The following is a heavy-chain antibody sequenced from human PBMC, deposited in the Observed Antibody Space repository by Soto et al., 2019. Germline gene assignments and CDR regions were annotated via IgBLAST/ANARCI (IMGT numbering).Heavy chain of an antibody. D-gene: IGHD1-1*01. CDR3: AGDSGTSDY. CDR1: GFTFSTYW. V-gene: IGHV3-7*01. J-gene: IGHJ4*02. Sequence: PGGSLRLSCAASGFTFSTYWMCWVRQAPGKGLEWVANIKADGSERYYVDSVKGRFTISRDNAKNSLYLQMHSLRAEDTAVYYCAGDSGTSDYWGQGTLVTVSS. CDR2: IKADGSER.